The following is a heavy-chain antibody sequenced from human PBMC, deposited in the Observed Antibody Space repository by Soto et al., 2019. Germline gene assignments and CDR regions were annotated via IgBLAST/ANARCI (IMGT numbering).Heavy chain of an antibody. V-gene: IGHV4-4*02. Sequence: PSETLSLTCAVSGGSISSSNCWSWVRQPPGKGLEWIGEIYHSGSTNYNPSLKRRVTISVDKSKNQFSLKLSSVTAADTAVYYCARRIYYYDSSGYLILPFDPWGQGTLVTVSS. CDR1: GGSISSSNC. CDR2: IYHSGST. J-gene: IGHJ5*02. CDR3: ARRIYYYDSSGYLILPFDP. D-gene: IGHD3-22*01.